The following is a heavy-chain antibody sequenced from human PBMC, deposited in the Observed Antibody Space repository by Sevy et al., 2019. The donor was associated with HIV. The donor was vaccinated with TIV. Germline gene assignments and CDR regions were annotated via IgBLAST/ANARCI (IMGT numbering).Heavy chain of an antibody. J-gene: IGHJ6*02. CDR1: GFTFSNAW. CDR2: IKSKTDGGTT. D-gene: IGHD2-2*02. V-gene: IGHV3-15*01. CDR3: TTDPPDIVVVPAAILYYYYYGMDV. Sequence: GGSLRLSCAASGFTFSNAWMSWVRQAPGKGLEWVGRIKSKTDGGTTDYAAPVKGRFTISRDDSKNTLYLQMNSLKTEDTALYYCTTDPPDIVVVPAAILYYYYYGMDVWGQGTTVTVSS.